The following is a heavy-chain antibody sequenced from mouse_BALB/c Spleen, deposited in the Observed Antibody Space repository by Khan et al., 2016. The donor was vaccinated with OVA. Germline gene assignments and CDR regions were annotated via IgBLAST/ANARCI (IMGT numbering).Heavy chain of an antibody. V-gene: IGHV3-2*02. Sequence: VQLKQSGPGLVKPSQSLALTCTVSGSSIPSDYAWNWIRQFPGSKLEWMGYIRNSGNTSYNPSLKSRITIIRDTSKNQFFLQLNSVTNEDTATYYCARDGNWYFDVWGAGTTVTVSS. CDR3: ARDGNWYFDV. D-gene: IGHD2-1*01. J-gene: IGHJ1*01. CDR2: IRNSGNT. CDR1: GSSIPSDYA.